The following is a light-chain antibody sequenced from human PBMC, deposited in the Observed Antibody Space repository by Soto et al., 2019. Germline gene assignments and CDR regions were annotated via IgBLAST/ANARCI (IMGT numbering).Light chain of an antibody. Sequence: QSVLTQPPSVSGAPGQRVTISCTGSSSNIGAGYDVHWYQQLPGTAPKLLIYDNSNRPSGVPDRFSGPKSGTPASLAITGLQAEDEADYSCQSYDSSLSGAVFGGGTQLTVL. V-gene: IGLV1-40*01. CDR2: DNS. CDR3: QSYDSSLSGAV. J-gene: IGLJ7*01. CDR1: SSNIGAGYD.